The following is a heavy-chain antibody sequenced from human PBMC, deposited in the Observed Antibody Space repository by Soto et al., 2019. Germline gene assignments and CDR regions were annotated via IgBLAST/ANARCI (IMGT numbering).Heavy chain of an antibody. J-gene: IGHJ5*01. CDR3: LRLMGNGWLAS. V-gene: IGHV6-1*01. CDR1: GDSVSSNHAT. CDR2: TYYRSKWYY. D-gene: IGHD1-26*01. Sequence: PSQTLSLTCAISGDSVSSNHATWDWIRQSPSRGLEWLGRTYYRSKWYYDYALSVKSRITINPDTSNNQISLQLNSVTPADTFVYYCLRLMGNGWLASWGQGTWSPSPQ.